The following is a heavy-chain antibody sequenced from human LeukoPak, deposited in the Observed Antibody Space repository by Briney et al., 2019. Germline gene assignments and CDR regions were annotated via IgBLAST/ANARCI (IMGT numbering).Heavy chain of an antibody. D-gene: IGHD3-10*01. CDR1: GFTFSSYS. J-gene: IGHJ3*02. V-gene: IGHV3-21*01. CDR3: ARLYRDYYGSGSSRAFDI. Sequence: GGSLRLSCASSGFTFSSYSMNWVRQAPGKGLERVSSISSSSSYIYYADSVKGRFTISRDNAKNSLYLQMNSLRAEDTAVYYCARLYRDYYGSGSSRAFDIWGQGTMVTVSS. CDR2: ISSSSSYI.